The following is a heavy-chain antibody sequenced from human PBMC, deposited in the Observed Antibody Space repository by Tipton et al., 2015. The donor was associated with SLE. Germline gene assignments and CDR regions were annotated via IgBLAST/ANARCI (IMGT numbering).Heavy chain of an antibody. CDR2: VFRGGGT. J-gene: IGHJ6*02. CDR1: NGSITSLYDY. V-gene: IGHV4-39*07. CDR3: ARGCSSSTCEPFYFFGMDV. Sequence: TLSLTCTVSNGSITSLYDYWGWVRQPPGKGLEWIGEVFRGGGTNYSPSLESRVTITVDMSKNQFSLRLISVTAADTAVYYCARGCSSSTCEPFYFFGMDVWGQGTTVTVSS. D-gene: IGHD2-2*01.